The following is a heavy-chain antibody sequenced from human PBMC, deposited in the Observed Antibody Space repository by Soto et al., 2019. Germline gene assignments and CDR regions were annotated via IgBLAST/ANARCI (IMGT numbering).Heavy chain of an antibody. D-gene: IGHD3-16*01. CDR2: IYYSGST. V-gene: IGHV4-30-4*01. CDR3: ARGGGLMHLFDY. J-gene: IGHJ4*02. CDR1: GLYISRGYYC. Sequence: PSQTRSLACPVSGLYISRGYYCWSWISQPPGKGLEWIGYIYYSGSTYYNPSLKSRVTISVDTSKNQFSLKLSSVTAADTAVSYCARGGGLMHLFDYWGQGTLVTVSS.